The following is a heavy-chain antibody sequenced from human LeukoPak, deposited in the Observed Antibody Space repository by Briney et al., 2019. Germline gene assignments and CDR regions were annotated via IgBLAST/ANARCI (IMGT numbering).Heavy chain of an antibody. J-gene: IGHJ4*02. D-gene: IGHD5-12*01. CDR2: INPNSGGT. CDR1: GYTFTGYY. Sequence: ASVKVPCKASGYTFTGYYMHWVRQAPGQGLEWMGWINPNSGGTNYAQKFQGRVTMTRDTSISTAYMELSRLRSDDTAVYYCARSNYSGYGLVDYWGQGTLVTVSS. V-gene: IGHV1-2*02. CDR3: ARSNYSGYGLVDY.